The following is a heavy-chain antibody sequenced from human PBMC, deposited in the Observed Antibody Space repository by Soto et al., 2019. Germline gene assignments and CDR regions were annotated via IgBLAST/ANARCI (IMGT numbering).Heavy chain of an antibody. CDR2: ISGSGGTT. CDR1: RLTFSDYY. J-gene: IGHJ4*02. Sequence: QPQLVESGGGLVKPGGSLRLSCAASRLTFSDYYMGWIRQAPGKGLEWISYISGSGGTTYYADSVKGRFTIARDNAKNSLYLHMNSLRGEDTAIYYWAGDPEPQYYFDSWGQGTLVTVSS. V-gene: IGHV3-11*01. CDR3: AGDPEPQYYFDS.